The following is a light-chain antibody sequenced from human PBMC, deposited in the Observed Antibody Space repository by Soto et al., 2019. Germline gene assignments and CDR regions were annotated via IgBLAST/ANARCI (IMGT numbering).Light chain of an antibody. J-gene: IGKJ1*01. V-gene: IGKV1-5*03. CDR1: QSISSW. CDR3: QQYNSYPT. Sequence: DIQMTQSPSSLSSSVGDIFTITCRASQSISSWLAWYQQKPGKAPKLLIYKASSLESGVPSRFSGSGSGTEFTLTISSLQPDDFATYYCQQYNSYPTFGQGTKVDIK. CDR2: KAS.